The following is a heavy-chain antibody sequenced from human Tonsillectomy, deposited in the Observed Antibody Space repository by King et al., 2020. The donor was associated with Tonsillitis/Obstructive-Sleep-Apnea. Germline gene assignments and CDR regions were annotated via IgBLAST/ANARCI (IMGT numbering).Heavy chain of an antibody. Sequence: VQLQESGPGLVKPSQTLSLTCTVSGCSISSGGYYWSWIRQHPGKGLEWIGYIYYSGSTYYNPSLKSRVTISVDTSKNQFSLKLSSVTAADTAVYYCARDQVVRGVIHGMDVWGQGTTVTVSS. CDR2: IYYSGST. V-gene: IGHV4-31*03. J-gene: IGHJ6*02. D-gene: IGHD3-10*01. CDR1: GCSISSGGYY. CDR3: ARDQVVRGVIHGMDV.